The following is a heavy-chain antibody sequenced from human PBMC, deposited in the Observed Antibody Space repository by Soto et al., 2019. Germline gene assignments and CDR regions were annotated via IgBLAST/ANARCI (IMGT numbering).Heavy chain of an antibody. CDR1: GGTFSSYA. CDR3: AREVTYYYYGMDV. D-gene: IGHD4-4*01. V-gene: IGHV1-69*13. CDR2: IIPIFGTA. J-gene: IGHJ6*02. Sequence: ASVKVSCKASGGTFSSYAISWVRQAPGQGLEWMGGIIPIFGTANYAQKFQGRVTITADESTSTAYMELSSLRSEDTAVYYCAREVTYYYYGMDVWGQGNTVTVSS.